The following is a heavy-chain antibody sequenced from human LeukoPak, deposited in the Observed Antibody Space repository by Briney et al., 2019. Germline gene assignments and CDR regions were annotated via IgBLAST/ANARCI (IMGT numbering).Heavy chain of an antibody. J-gene: IGHJ4*02. CDR2: IYTSGST. D-gene: IGHD6-6*01. Sequence: SETLSLTCTVSGGSISSGSYYWSWIRQPAGKGLEWIGRIYTSGSTNYNPPLKSRVTISVDTSKNQFSLKLSSVTAADTAVYYCARDKGSSSGDYWGQGTLVTVSS. CDR3: ARDKGSSSGDY. V-gene: IGHV4-61*02. CDR1: GGSISSGSYY.